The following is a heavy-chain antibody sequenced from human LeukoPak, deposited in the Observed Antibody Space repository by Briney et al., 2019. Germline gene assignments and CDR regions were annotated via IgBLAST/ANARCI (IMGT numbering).Heavy chain of an antibody. Sequence: ASVKVSCKASRYTFTDYYMHWVRQAPGQGPEWMGWINPNSGGTNYAQKFQGRVTMTRDTSISTAYMELSRLRSDDTAVYYCARGGWSLGYCSSSSCLDWFDPWGQGTLVTVSS. CDR2: INPNSGGT. V-gene: IGHV1-2*02. CDR3: ARGGWSLGYCSSSSCLDWFDP. J-gene: IGHJ5*02. D-gene: IGHD2-2*01. CDR1: RYTFTDYY.